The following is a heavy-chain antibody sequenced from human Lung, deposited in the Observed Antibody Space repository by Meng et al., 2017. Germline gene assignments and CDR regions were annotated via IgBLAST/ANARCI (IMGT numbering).Heavy chain of an antibody. CDR2: IYYSGST. V-gene: IGHV4-31*03. J-gene: IGHJ4*02. Sequence: LSCTVPGGSISSGGYYWSWIRQHPGKGLEWIGYIYYSGSTYYNPSLKSRVTISVDTSKNQFSLKLSSVTAADTAVDYCARSLRFGGVIFDYWGQGTLVTVSS. CDR1: GGSISSGGYY. CDR3: ARSLRFGGVIFDY. D-gene: IGHD3-16*01.